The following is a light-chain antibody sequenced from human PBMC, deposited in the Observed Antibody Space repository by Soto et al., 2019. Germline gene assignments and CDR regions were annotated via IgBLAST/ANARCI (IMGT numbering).Light chain of an antibody. Sequence: QSVLTQPPSASGSPGQSVTISCTGTSSDVGGYNYVSWYQQHPGKAPKLMIYEVSKRPSGVPDRFSGSKSGNTASLTVSGLQAEDEAEYYCSSYAGSNPLFGGGTKLTVL. CDR3: SSYAGSNPL. CDR1: SSDVGGYNY. J-gene: IGLJ2*01. V-gene: IGLV2-8*01. CDR2: EVS.